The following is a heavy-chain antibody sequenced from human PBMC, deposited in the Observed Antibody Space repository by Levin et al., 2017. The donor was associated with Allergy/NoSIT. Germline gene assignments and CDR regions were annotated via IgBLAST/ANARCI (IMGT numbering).Heavy chain of an antibody. CDR3: AREDGSTFDF. CDR2: IYYSGST. V-gene: IGHV4-31*03. J-gene: IGHJ4*02. CDR1: GGSISGGGYH. Sequence: SQTLSLTCTVSGGSISGGGYHWTWIRQHPEKGLEWIGYIYYSGSTFYNPSLKSRLMISVYTSKNQFSLDVSSVTAADTAVYYCAREDGSTFDFWGQGALVTVAS. D-gene: IGHD2-2*03.